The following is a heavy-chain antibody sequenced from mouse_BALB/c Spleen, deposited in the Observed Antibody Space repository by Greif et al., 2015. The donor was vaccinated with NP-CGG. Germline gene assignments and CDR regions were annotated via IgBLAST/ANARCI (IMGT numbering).Heavy chain of an antibody. CDR1: GYTFTSYW. CDR3: ARRDGSDGFDY. CDR2: INPSTGYT. J-gene: IGHJ2*01. D-gene: IGHD2-2*01. V-gene: IGHV1-7*01. Sequence: QVQLKDSGAELAKPGASVKMSCKASGYTFTSYWMHWVKQRPGQGLEWIGYINPSTGYTEYNQKFKDKATLTADKFSSTACMQLSSLTSEDSAVYYCARRDGSDGFDYCGQGTTLTVSS.